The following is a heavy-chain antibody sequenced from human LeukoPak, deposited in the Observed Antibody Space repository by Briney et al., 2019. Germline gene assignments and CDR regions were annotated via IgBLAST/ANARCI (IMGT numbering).Heavy chain of an antibody. CDR1: GFTFSSYS. CDR3: ARDRSSTSGYYMDV. J-gene: IGHJ6*03. Sequence: GGSLRLSCAASGFTFSSYSMNWVRQAPGKGLEWVSYISSSSSTIYYADSVKGRFTISRDNAKNSLYLQMNSLRAEDTAVYYCARDRSSTSGYYMDVWGKGATVTVSS. V-gene: IGHV3-48*04. CDR2: ISSSSSTI. D-gene: IGHD2-2*01.